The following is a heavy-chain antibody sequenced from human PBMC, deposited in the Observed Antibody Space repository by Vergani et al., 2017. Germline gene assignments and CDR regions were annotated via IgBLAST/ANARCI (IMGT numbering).Heavy chain of an antibody. Sequence: QLQLQESGPGLVKPSETLSLTCTVSGGSISSSSYYWGWIRQPPGKGLEWIGSIYYSGSTYYNPSLKSRVTISVDTSKNQFSVKLSSVTAADTAVYYCARSVGRWSGRYGSGSYYNFYYYYMDVWGKGTTVTVSS. CDR2: IYYSGST. CDR3: ARSVGRWSGRYGSGSYYNFYYYYMDV. D-gene: IGHD3-10*01. J-gene: IGHJ6*03. V-gene: IGHV4-39*01. CDR1: GGSISSSSYY.